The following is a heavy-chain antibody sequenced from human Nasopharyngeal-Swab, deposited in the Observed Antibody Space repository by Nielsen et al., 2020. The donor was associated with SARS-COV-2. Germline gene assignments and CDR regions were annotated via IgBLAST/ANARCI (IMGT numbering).Heavy chain of an antibody. Sequence: SETLSLTCTVSGGSMSGYYWTWIRQPPGKGLEWIGYIYYSGSTNYNPSLKSRVTISVDTSKNQFSLKLSSVTAADTAVYYCARGWTTNNWFDPWGQGTLVTVSS. CDR3: ARGWTTNNWFDP. V-gene: IGHV4-59*01. J-gene: IGHJ5*02. CDR2: IYYSGST. CDR1: GGSMSGYY. D-gene: IGHD3/OR15-3a*01.